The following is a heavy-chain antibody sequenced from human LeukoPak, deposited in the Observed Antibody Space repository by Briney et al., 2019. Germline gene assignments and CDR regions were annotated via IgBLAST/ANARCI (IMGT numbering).Heavy chain of an antibody. CDR2: INPNTGDT. Sequence: ASVKVSCKASGYTFTGYYMHWVRQAPGQGLEWMGWINPNTGDTNYAQKFQGRVTMTRDTSISTAYMGLSRLTSDDTAVYYCARESSSSTWTFHYWGQGTLVTVSS. D-gene: IGHD6-13*01. V-gene: IGHV1-2*02. CDR3: ARESSSSTWTFHY. CDR1: GYTFTGYY. J-gene: IGHJ4*02.